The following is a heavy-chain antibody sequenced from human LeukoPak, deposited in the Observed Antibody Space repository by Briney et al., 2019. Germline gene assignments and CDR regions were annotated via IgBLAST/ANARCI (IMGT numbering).Heavy chain of an antibody. CDR1: GYTFTSYG. J-gene: IGHJ4*02. CDR3: ARAIAARPGYYFDY. CDR2: ISAYNGNT. D-gene: IGHD6-6*01. Sequence: ASVEVSCKASGYTFTSYGISWVRQAPGQGLEWMGWISAYNGNTNYAQKLQGRVTMTTDTSTSTAYMELRSLRSDDTAVYYCARAIAARPGYYFDYWGQGTLVTVSS. V-gene: IGHV1-18*01.